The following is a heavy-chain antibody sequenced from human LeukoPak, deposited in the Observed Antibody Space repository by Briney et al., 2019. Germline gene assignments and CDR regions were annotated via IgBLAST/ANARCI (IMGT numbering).Heavy chain of an antibody. CDR1: GYSFTSYW. CDR2: INPSGGST. J-gene: IGHJ4*02. CDR3: ARDEVVPAATRLGY. D-gene: IGHD2-2*01. V-gene: IGHV1-46*03. Sequence: GESLKISCKGSGYSFTSYWIGWVRQAPGQGLEWMGIINPSGGSTSYAQKFQGRVTMTRDTSTSTVYMELSSLRSEDTAVYYCARDEVVPAATRLGYWGQGTLVTVSS.